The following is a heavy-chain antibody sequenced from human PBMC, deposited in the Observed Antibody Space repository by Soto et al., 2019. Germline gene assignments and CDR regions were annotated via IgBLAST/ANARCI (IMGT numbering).Heavy chain of an antibody. D-gene: IGHD2-2*01. CDR1: GFTFSSYA. Sequence: GGSLRLSCAASGFTFSSYAMSWVRQAPGKGLEWVSAISGSGGSTYYADSVKGQFTISRDNSKNTLYLQMNSLRAEDTAVYYCAKDPLRGALPAWFDPWGQGTLVTVSS. V-gene: IGHV3-23*01. CDR3: AKDPLRGALPAWFDP. CDR2: ISGSGGST. J-gene: IGHJ5*02.